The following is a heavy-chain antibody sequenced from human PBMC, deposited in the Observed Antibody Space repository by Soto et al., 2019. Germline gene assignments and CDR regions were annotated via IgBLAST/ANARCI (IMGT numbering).Heavy chain of an antibody. Sequence: QVQLQQWGAGLLKPSETLSLTCAVYGGFVSSGSYYWSWIRQPPGKGLEWIGEMSHSGGTHFNPSLKSRVTISVYTSKNQFSLKMSSVSAADTALYYWARVERGTATTVVDAFDIWGPGTMVTVSS. CDR1: GGFVSSGSYY. D-gene: IGHD1-1*01. CDR2: MSHSGGT. CDR3: ARVERGTATTVVDAFDI. V-gene: IGHV4-34*01. J-gene: IGHJ3*02.